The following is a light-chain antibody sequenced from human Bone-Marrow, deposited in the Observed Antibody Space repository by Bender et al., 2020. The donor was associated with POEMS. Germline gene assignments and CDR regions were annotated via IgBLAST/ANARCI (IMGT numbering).Light chain of an antibody. CDR3: CSYAGYTSFSV. Sequence: QSALTQPASVSGSPGQSITISCTGTSSDVGSYNLVSWYQQHPGKAPKLMIYEVTKRPSGVSNRFSGAKSGNTASLTISGLQAEDEADYYCCSYAGYTSFSVFGGGTKLTV. J-gene: IGLJ3*02. CDR2: EVT. V-gene: IGLV2-23*02. CDR1: SSDVGSYNL.